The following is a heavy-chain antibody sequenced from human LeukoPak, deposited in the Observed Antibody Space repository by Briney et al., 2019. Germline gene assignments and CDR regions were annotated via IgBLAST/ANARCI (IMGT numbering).Heavy chain of an antibody. D-gene: IGHD6-6*01. V-gene: IGHV4-39*07. J-gene: IGHJ4*02. CDR2: IFYSGST. CDR3: ARSKDTGAARLGY. CDR1: SGSISTSNYY. Sequence: SETLSLTCTVSSGSISTSNYYWGWVRQPPGKALEWIGNIFYSGSTYYSPSLKSRVTISLDTSKNQFSLKLSSVTAADTAVYYCARSKDTGAARLGYWGQGTLVTVSS.